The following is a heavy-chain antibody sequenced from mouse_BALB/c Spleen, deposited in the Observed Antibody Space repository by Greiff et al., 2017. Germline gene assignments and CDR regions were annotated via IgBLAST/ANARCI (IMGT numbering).Heavy chain of an antibody. CDR3: TLHYYGYVAWFAY. Sequence: VQLQQSGTVLARPGASVKMSCKASGYTFTSYWMHWVKQRPGQGLEWIGAIYPGNSDTSYNQKFKGKAKLTAVTSTSTAYMELSSLTNEDSAVYYCTLHYYGYVAWFAYWGQGTLVTVSA. D-gene: IGHD1-2*01. V-gene: IGHV1-5*01. J-gene: IGHJ3*01. CDR2: IYPGNSDT. CDR1: GYTFTSYW.